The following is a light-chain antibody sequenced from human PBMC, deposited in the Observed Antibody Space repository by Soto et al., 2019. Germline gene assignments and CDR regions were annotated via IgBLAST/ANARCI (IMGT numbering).Light chain of an antibody. J-gene: IGLJ1*01. CDR1: SSDVGSFNY. CDR3: NSYTSTNTWV. V-gene: IGLV2-14*01. Sequence: QSALTQPASVSGSPGQSITLSCTGTSSDVGSFNYVSWYQQHPGKAPKLMIYEVSNRPSGVSYRFSGSNSGNTASLTISGLQAEDEADYYCNSYTSTNTWVFGTGTKLTVL. CDR2: EVS.